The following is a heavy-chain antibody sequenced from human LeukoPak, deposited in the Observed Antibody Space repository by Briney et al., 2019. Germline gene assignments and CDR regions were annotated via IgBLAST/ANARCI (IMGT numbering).Heavy chain of an antibody. J-gene: IGHJ4*02. D-gene: IGHD3-22*01. CDR2: IYSGGST. CDR1: GFTVSSHY. CDR3: ARESYYYDTSAPVY. Sequence: GGSLRLSCAASGFTVSSHYMSWVRQAPGKGLDWVSVIYSGGSTYYADSVKGRFTISRDNSKNTLYLQMNSLRAEDTAVYYCARESYYYDTSAPVYWGQGTLVTVSS. V-gene: IGHV3-66*01.